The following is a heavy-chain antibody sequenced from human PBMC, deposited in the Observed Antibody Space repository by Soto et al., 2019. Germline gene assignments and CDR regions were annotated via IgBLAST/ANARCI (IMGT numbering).Heavy chain of an antibody. CDR2: INHSGST. V-gene: IGHV4-34*01. CDR3: ASSSGYDFGYWVDP. D-gene: IGHD5-12*01. CDR1: GGSFSGYY. J-gene: IGHJ5*02. Sequence: SETLSLTCAVYGGSFSGYYWSWIRQPPGKGLEWIGEINHSGSTNYNPSLKSRVTISVDTSKNQFSLTLSSVTAADTAVYYCASSSGYDFGYWVDPWGQGTLVTVSS.